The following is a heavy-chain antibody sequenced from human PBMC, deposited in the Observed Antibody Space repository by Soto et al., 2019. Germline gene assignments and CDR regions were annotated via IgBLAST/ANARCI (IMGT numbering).Heavy chain of an antibody. Sequence: WWSLRLSCSASVFTCSSYGMHWFRQAPGKGLEWVAVISYDGSNKYYADSVKGRFTISRDNSKNTLYLQMNSLRAEDTAVYYCAKGGWYLSYYFDYWGQGTLVTVSS. V-gene: IGHV3-30*18. D-gene: IGHD6-19*01. CDR2: ISYDGSNK. J-gene: IGHJ4*02. CDR3: AKGGWYLSYYFDY. CDR1: VFTCSSYG.